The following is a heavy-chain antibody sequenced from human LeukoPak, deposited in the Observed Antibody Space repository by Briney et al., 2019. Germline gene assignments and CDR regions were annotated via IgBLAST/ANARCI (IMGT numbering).Heavy chain of an antibody. CDR2: ISAYNGNT. CDR1: GYTFTSYG. D-gene: IGHD6-13*01. V-gene: IGHV1-18*01. Sequence: ASVKVSCKASGYTFTSYGISWVRQAPGQGLEWMGWISAYNGNTNYAQKLQGRVTMTTDTSTSTAYMELRSLRSDDTAVYYCARDLGSIAADGNDAFDIWGQGTMVTVSS. J-gene: IGHJ3*02. CDR3: ARDLGSIAADGNDAFDI.